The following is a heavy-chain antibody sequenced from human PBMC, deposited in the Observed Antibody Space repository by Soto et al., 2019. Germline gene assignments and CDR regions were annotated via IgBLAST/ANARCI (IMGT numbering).Heavy chain of an antibody. CDR2: ISSHGGST. D-gene: IGHD6-6*01. V-gene: IGHV3-64D*08. Sequence: GGSLRLSCSASVFTFSSYAMHWVRQAPGKGLEYVSTISSHGGSTYYADSVQGTFTISRDNSKNTLYLQMSSLRAEDTAVYYCVKEGISSPDYWGQGTLVTVSS. CDR3: VKEGISSPDY. J-gene: IGHJ4*02. CDR1: VFTFSSYA.